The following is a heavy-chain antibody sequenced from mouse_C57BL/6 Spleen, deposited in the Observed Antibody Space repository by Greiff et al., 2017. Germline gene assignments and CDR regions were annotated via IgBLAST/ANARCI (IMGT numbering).Heavy chain of an antibody. CDR1: GFTFSSYA. CDR3: ARDCGTSYAMDY. V-gene: IGHV5-4*01. Sequence: EVHLVESGGGLVKPGGSLKLSCAASGFTFSSYAMSWVRQTPEKRLEWVATISDGGSYTYYPDNVKGRFTISRDNAKNNLYLQMSHLKSEDTAMYYCARDCGTSYAMDYWGQGTSVTVSS. J-gene: IGHJ4*01. CDR2: ISDGGSYT. D-gene: IGHD3-3*01.